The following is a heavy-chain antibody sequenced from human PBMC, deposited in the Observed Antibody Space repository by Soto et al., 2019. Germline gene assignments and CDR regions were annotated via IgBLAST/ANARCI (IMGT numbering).Heavy chain of an antibody. CDR2: IYYSGST. J-gene: IGHJ4*02. Sequence: QVQLQESGPGLVKPSQTLSLTCTVSGGSIISGGYYWSWIRQHPGTGLGWIGYIYYSGSTYYNPSLKSRVTMSVDTSKNQFSLKLSSVTAADTSVYYCARSLPDYDFWSGPDYWGQGTLVTVSS. D-gene: IGHD3-3*01. CDR1: GGSIISGGYY. CDR3: ARSLPDYDFWSGPDY. V-gene: IGHV4-31*03.